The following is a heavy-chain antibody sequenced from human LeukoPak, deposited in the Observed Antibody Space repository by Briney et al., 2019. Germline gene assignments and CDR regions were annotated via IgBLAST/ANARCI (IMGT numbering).Heavy chain of an antibody. CDR1: GFTFSSYW. D-gene: IGHD6-19*01. Sequence: PGGSLRLSCAASGFTFSSYWMSWVRQAPGKGLEWVANIKQDGSEKYYVDSVKGRFTISRDNAKNSLYLQMNSLRAEDTAVYYCAREQRPSSGWYYYYGMDVWGQGTTVTVSS. CDR3: AREQRPSSGWYYYYGMDV. J-gene: IGHJ6*02. V-gene: IGHV3-7*01. CDR2: IKQDGSEK.